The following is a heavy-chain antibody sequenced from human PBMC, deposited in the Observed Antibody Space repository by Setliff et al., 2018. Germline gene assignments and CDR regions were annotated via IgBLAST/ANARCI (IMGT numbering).Heavy chain of an antibody. J-gene: IGHJ4*02. CDR1: GGAIGNNIYY. D-gene: IGHD3-22*01. V-gene: IGHV4-39*01. CDR3: ARLSGYYFDY. CDR2: IYFSGST. Sequence: SETLSLTCTVSGGAIGNNIYYWGWIRRPPGKGLEWIGSIYFSGSTYYNPSLKSRVSMSVDTSKNQFSLKLSSVTAADTAVFYCARLSGYYFDYWGQGTLVTVSS.